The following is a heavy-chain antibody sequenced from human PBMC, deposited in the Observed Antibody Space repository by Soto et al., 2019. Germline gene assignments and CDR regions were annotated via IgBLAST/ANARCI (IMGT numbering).Heavy chain of an antibody. J-gene: IGHJ6*02. CDR3: ARDRVSYSGDYPYYYGMDA. CDR2: MYSVSR. D-gene: IGHD4-17*01. CDR1: VGSFNSYY. Sequence: SETLSRTCTVSVGSFNSYYWSWVRQTPGKGLEWIGYMYSVSRYYNPSLKTRVTFSLDTSKNQFSLKLTSVTAADTAVYYCARDRVSYSGDYPYYYGMDAWGQGTTVTSP. V-gene: IGHV4-59*01.